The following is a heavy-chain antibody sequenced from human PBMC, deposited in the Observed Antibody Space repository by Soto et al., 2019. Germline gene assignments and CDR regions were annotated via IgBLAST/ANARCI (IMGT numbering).Heavy chain of an antibody. CDR2: INAYNGNT. D-gene: IGHD3-10*01. CDR3: ARDMGVNYYGSGADAFDI. CDR1: GYTFTSYA. V-gene: IGHV1-3*01. Sequence: ASVKVSCKASGYTFTSYAMHWVRQAPGQRLEWMGWINAYNGNTKYSQKFQGRVTMTTDTSTSTAYMELRSLRSDDTAVYYCARDMGVNYYGSGADAFDIWGQGTMVTVSS. J-gene: IGHJ3*02.